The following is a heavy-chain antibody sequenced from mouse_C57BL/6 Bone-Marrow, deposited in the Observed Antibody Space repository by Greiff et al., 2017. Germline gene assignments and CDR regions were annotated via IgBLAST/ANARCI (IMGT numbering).Heavy chain of an antibody. V-gene: IGHV1-63*01. CDR2: IYPGGGYT. Sequence: QVQLQQSGAELVRPGTSVKMSCKASGYTFTNYWIGWAKQRPGHGLEWIGDIYPGGGYTNYNEKFKGKATLTADKSSSTAYMQFSSLTSEDSAIYYCARLYGSPYYAMDYWGQGTSVTVSS. CDR1: GYTFTNYW. J-gene: IGHJ4*01. D-gene: IGHD1-1*01. CDR3: ARLYGSPYYAMDY.